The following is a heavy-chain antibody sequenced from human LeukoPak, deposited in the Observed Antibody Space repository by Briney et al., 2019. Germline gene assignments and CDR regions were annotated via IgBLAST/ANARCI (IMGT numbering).Heavy chain of an antibody. CDR2: ISGSGGST. J-gene: IGHJ4*02. V-gene: IGHV3-23*01. Sequence: GGSLRLSCAASGFTFSSYAMSWVRQAPGKGLEWVSAISGSGGSTYYADSVKGRFTISRDNSKNTLYLQMNSLRAEDTAVYYCAKVIGYCSSTSCSKIDYWGQGTLVTVSS. D-gene: IGHD2-2*01. CDR3: AKVIGYCSSTSCSKIDY. CDR1: GFTFSSYA.